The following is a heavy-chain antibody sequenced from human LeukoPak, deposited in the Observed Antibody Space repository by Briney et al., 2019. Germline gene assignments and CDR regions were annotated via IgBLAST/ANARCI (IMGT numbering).Heavy chain of an antibody. Sequence: PGGSLRLSCAASGFTFSSNYMSGVRQAPGKGVEGGSVIYSGGSTYYADSVKGRFTISRDHSKTTLYLQMNSLRAEDTAVYYCASEKRLLWFWELVYYYYYMDVWGKGTTVTVSS. J-gene: IGHJ6*03. CDR1: GFTFSSNY. V-gene: IGHV3-66*02. CDR3: ASEKRLLWFWELVYYYYYMDV. D-gene: IGHD3-10*01. CDR2: IYSGGST.